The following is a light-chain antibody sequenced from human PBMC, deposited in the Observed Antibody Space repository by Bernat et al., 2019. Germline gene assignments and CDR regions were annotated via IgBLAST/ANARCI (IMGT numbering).Light chain of an antibody. CDR1: QVIGTY. CDR3: QQLNSYPIT. J-gene: IGKJ5*01. Sequence: DIQLTQSPPFLSASVGDRVTITCRASQVIGTYLAWYQQKPGKAPNLLIYGASTLQTGVPSRFSGSGSETEFTLTISSLRPEDFATYHWQQLNSYPITVGQGTRLENK. CDR2: GAS. V-gene: IGKV1-9*01.